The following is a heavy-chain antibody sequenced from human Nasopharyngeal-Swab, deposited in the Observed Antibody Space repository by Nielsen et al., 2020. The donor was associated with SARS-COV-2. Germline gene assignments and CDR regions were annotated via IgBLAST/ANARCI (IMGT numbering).Heavy chain of an antibody. CDR2: MNPSSGNT. D-gene: IGHD1-26*01. V-gene: IGHV1-8*01. CDR3: ARGPRGPTESGLNY. Sequence: ASVKVSCKASGYTFTSYDIDWVRQATGQGLEWMGWMNPSSGNTGYAQKFQGRVTMTRNTSISTAYMELSSLRSEDTAVYYCARGPRGPTESGLNYWGQGTLVTVSS. CDR1: GYTFTSYD. J-gene: IGHJ4*02.